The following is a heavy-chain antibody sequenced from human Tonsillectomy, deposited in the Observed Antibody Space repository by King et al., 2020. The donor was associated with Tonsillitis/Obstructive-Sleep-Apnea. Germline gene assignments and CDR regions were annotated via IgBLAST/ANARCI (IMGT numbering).Heavy chain of an antibody. CDR1: GVTFSSYD. CDR2: IFFDGSIK. CDR3: AKAVGGGPADYYYYYMDV. D-gene: IGHD3-16*01. V-gene: IGHV3-30*18. Sequence: VQLVESGGGVVQPGRSLRLSCAASGVTFSSYDMHWVRQAPGKVREWVAVIFFDGSIKYDSDSMKGRFTISRDNSKDTLYLQMNSLRAEDTAVYYCAKAVGGGPADYYYYYMDVWGKGTTVTVSS. J-gene: IGHJ6*03.